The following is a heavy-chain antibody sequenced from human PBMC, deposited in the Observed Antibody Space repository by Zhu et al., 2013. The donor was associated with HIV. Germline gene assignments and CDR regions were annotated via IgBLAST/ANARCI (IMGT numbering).Heavy chain of an antibody. V-gene: IGHV1-58*01. D-gene: IGHD2-21*01. Sequence: QLVQSGPEVKKPGTSVKVSCKASGFTFTSSAVQWVRQARGQRLEWIGWIVVGSGNTNYAQKFQERVTITRDMSTSTAYMELSSLRSEDTAVYYCAAEPSPGLELPDYWGQGTLVTVSS. CDR3: AAEPSPGLELPDY. CDR2: IVVGSGNT. J-gene: IGHJ4*02. CDR1: GFTFTSSA.